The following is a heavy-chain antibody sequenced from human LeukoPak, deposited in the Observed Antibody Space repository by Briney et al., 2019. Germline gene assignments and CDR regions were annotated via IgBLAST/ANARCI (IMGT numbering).Heavy chain of an antibody. CDR2: IIPIFGTA. V-gene: IGHV1-69*13. Sequence: ASVKVSCKASGGTFSSYAISWVRRAPGQGLEWMGGIIPIFGTANYAQKLQGRVTITADESTSTAYMELSSLRSEDTAVYYCARDLTSGDYGAFDIWGQGTMVTVSS. CDR1: GGTFSSYA. J-gene: IGHJ3*02. D-gene: IGHD4-17*01. CDR3: ARDLTSGDYGAFDI.